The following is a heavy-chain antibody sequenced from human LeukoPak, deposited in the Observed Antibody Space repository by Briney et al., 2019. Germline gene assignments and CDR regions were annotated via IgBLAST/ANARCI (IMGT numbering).Heavy chain of an antibody. J-gene: IGHJ4*02. Sequence: SVKVSCKASGGTFSTYTISWVRQAPGQGLEWMGRIIPIFGAANYAQKFQGRVTITTDESTSTAYMELSSLRSEDTAVYYCASRWSEYSSSYDYWGQGTLVTVSS. D-gene: IGHD6-13*01. CDR2: IIPIFGAA. V-gene: IGHV1-69*05. CDR1: GGTFSTYT. CDR3: ASRWSEYSSSYDY.